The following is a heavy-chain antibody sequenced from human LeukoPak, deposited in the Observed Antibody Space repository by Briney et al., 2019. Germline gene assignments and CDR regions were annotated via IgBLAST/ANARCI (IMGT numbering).Heavy chain of an antibody. J-gene: IGHJ5*02. CDR3: AKDQGLNDYGDWGWFDP. CDR1: GFTFSSYG. D-gene: IGHD4-17*01. Sequence: GGSLRLSCAASGFTFSSYGMHWVRQAPGKGLEWVAFIRYDGSNKYYADSVKGRFTISRDNSKNTLYLQMNSLRAEDTAVYYCAKDQGLNDYGDWGWFDPWGQGTLVTVSS. CDR2: IRYDGSNK. V-gene: IGHV3-30*02.